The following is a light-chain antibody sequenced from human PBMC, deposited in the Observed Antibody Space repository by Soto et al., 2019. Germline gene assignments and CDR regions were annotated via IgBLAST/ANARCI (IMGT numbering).Light chain of an antibody. J-gene: IGLJ2*01. V-gene: IGLV2-23*01. CDR1: STDVGSSNL. Sequence: QSVLTQPASVSGSPGQSITITCTGTSTDVGSSNLVSWYQQHPGKAPELMIYEGTKRPSGVSDRFSGSKSGNTASLTISGLQAEDEADYFCCSYAGPTAYVAFGGGTKVTVL. CDR3: CSYAGPTAYVA. CDR2: EGT.